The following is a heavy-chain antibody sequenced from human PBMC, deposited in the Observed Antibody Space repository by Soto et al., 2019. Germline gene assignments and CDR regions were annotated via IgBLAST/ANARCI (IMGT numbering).Heavy chain of an antibody. Sequence: QGQLQESGPGLVKPSETLSLTCTVSAGSISNYFCNWIRQPAGKGLEWIGRIDNSGSTNYKPSLTSRVTMSSDTSRNQFSLKLNSVTAADTAVYYCARGGQDFWSGPFDYWGQGALVTVSS. CDR2: IDNSGST. D-gene: IGHD3-3*01. CDR3: ARGGQDFWSGPFDY. CDR1: AGSISNYF. J-gene: IGHJ4*02. V-gene: IGHV4-4*07.